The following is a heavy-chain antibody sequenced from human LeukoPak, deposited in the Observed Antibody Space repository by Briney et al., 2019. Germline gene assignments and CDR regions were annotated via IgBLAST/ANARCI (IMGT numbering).Heavy chain of an antibody. CDR2: INPNSGGT. CDR1: GYTFTGYY. J-gene: IGHJ4*02. CDR3: ATIGGLSVRGEDY. Sequence: ASVKVSCKASGYTFTGYYMHWVRQAPGQGLEWMGWINPNSGGTNYAQKFQGRVTMTRDTSISTAYMELSRLRSDDTAVYYCATIGGLSVRGEDYWGQGTLVTVPS. D-gene: IGHD3-16*02. V-gene: IGHV1-2*02.